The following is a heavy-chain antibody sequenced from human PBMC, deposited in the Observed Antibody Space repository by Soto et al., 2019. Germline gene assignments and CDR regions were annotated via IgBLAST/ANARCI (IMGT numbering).Heavy chain of an antibody. CDR2: ISGSDGST. D-gene: IGHD6-13*01. Sequence: EVQLLESGGGLVQPGGSLRLSCAASGFTFSRYAMNWVRQAPGKGLEWVSVISGSDGSTSYADSVKGRFTISRDNAKNTLNLQMNSLRAEDTAVYYCARRSSSWYFDYWGQGTLVTVSS. V-gene: IGHV3-23*01. J-gene: IGHJ4*02. CDR3: ARRSSSWYFDY. CDR1: GFTFSRYA.